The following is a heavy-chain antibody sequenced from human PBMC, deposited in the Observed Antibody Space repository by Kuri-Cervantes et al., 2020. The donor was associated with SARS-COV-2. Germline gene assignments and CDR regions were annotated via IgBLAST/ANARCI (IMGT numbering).Heavy chain of an antibody. CDR1: GYSFTSYW. D-gene: IGHD5-18*01. V-gene: IGHV5-51*01. Sequence: GESLKISCKGSGYSFTSYWIGWVRQMPGKGLEWMGIIYPGDSDTRYSPSFQGQVTISADKSISTAYLQWSSLKASDTAMYYCARHNVDTAMVTKTGLTYYGMDVWGQGTTVTVSS. CDR2: IYPGDSDT. CDR3: ARHNVDTAMVTKTGLTYYGMDV. J-gene: IGHJ6*02.